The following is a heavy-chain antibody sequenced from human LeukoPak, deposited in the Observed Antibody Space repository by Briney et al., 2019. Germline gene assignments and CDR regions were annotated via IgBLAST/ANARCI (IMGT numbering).Heavy chain of an antibody. D-gene: IGHD2-15*01. V-gene: IGHV3-23*01. CDR3: AKGQEYCSGGSCYGY. CDR2: INNSGGRT. J-gene: IGHJ4*02. CDR1: GFTFNTYP. Sequence: GGSLRLSCAASGFTFNTYPMSWVRQAPGKGLEWVSAINNSGGRTYYADSVKGRFTVSRDNSKNTLYLQLNSLRAEDTAIYYCAKGQEYCSGGSCYGYWGQGTLVTVSS.